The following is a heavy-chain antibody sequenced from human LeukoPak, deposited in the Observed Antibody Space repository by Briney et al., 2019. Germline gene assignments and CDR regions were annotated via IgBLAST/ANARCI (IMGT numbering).Heavy chain of an antibody. CDR1: GGSISSSSYY. CDR3: ARLWDSITMVRGVILTGFDP. V-gene: IGHV4-39*01. CDR2: IYYSGST. D-gene: IGHD3-10*01. J-gene: IGHJ5*02. Sequence: NPSETLSLTCTVSGGSISSSSYYWGWIRQPPGKGLEWIGSIYYSGSTYYNPSLKSRVTISVDTSKNQFSLKLSSVTAADTAVYYCARLWDSITMVRGVILTGFDPWGQGTLVTVSS.